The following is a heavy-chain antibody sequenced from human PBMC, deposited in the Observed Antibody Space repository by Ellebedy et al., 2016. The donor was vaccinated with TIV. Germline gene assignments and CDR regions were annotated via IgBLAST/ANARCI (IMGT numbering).Heavy chain of an antibody. D-gene: IGHD2/OR15-2a*01. CDR1: GFTFSVEH. Sequence: GGSLRLXXATSGFTFSVEHMDWVRQAPGKGLEWVGRSKNKGNNYATQYAASVKGRFTISRDDSTNSLYLQMNSLRTEDTAIYYCTKTFYFDWGQGTLVIVSS. CDR2: SKNKGNNYAT. CDR3: TKTFYFD. V-gene: IGHV3-72*01. J-gene: IGHJ4*02.